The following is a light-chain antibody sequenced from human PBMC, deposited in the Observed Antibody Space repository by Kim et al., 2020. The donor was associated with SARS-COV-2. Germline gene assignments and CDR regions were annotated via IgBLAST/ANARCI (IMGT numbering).Light chain of an antibody. CDR3: QQSYRTPYT. J-gene: IGKJ2*01. Sequence: SVEDRVTITCRARQRITNYLDWYQLKPGKAPILLIYAGSSLQTGVPSRFSGSGSGTEFTLTISRLQREDFATYYCQQSYRTPYTSGQGTKLAI. CDR2: AGS. V-gene: IGKV1-39*01. CDR1: QRITNY.